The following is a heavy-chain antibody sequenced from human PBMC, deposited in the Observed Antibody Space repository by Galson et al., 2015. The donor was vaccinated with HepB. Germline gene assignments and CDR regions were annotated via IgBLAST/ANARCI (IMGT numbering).Heavy chain of an antibody. CDR1: RFTFSSCG. J-gene: IGHJ3*02. CDR3: AKDLNMIIAQGAFDI. Sequence: SLRLSCAASRFTFSSCGMHWVRQAPGKGLEWVAVISYDGSIKYYADSVKGRFTISRDNSKNTLYLQMNSLRAEDMAVYYCAKDLNMIIAQGAFDIWGQGTMVTVSS. CDR2: ISYDGSIK. V-gene: IGHV3-30*18. D-gene: IGHD3-22*01.